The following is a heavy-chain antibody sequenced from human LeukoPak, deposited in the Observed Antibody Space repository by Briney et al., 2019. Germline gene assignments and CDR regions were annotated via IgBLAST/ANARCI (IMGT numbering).Heavy chain of an antibody. V-gene: IGHV6-1*01. D-gene: IGHD5-12*01. CDR1: GDSVSSNRAA. J-gene: IGHJ4*02. Sequence: SQTLSLTCDISGDSVSSNRAAWNWFRQSPSRGLEWLGRAYYESKWNFDYAVSVKGRITINPDTSKNQFSLHMNSVTSEDTAVYYCARRRYTGYEGYFDYWGQGILVTVSS. CDR3: ARRRYTGYEGYFDY. CDR2: AYYESKWNF.